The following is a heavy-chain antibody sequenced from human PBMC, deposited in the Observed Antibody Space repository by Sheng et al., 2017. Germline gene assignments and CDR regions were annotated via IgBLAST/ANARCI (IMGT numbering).Heavy chain of an antibody. D-gene: IGHD6-13*01. CDR1: GFTFSSYG. CDR3: ARDRGSSWPGWH. J-gene: IGHJ4*02. Sequence: QVQLVESGGGVVQPGRSLRLSCAASGFTFSSYGMHWVSQAPGKGLEWVAVIWYDGSNKYYADSVKGRFTISRDNSKNTLYLQMNSLRAEDTAVYYCARDRGSSWPGWHWGQGTLVTVSS. V-gene: IGHV3-33*01. CDR2: IWYDGSNK.